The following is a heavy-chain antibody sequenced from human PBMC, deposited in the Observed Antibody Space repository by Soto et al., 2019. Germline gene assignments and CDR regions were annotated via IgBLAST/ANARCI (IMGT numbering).Heavy chain of an antibody. J-gene: IGHJ4*02. V-gene: IGHV4-59*08. Sequence: SETLSLTCTVSGGSISRYYWSWIRQPPGKGLEWIGYIYYSGSTNYNPSLKSRVTISVDTSKNQFSLKLSSVTAADTAVYYCASRPTVAGEIFWGQGTQVTVSS. CDR3: ASRPTVAGEIF. CDR1: GGSISRYY. CDR2: IYYSGST. D-gene: IGHD6-19*01.